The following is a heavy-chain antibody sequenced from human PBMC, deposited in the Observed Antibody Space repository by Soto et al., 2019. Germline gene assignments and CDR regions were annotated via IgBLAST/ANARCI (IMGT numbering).Heavy chain of an antibody. Sequence: PGGSLRLSCAASGFTFSSYGMYWVRQAPGKGLEWVAIMSYDGSTKYFADSVKGRFTISRDNSQNTLFLQMNSLRAEDTAVYYCARTSFGGLTWRMPPPMTLYPYGMGVCRQVTTVTFSS. V-gene: IGHV3-30-3*01. CDR3: ARTSFGGLTWRMPPPMTLYPYGMGV. J-gene: IGHJ6*02. CDR1: GFTFSSYG. D-gene: IGHD3-16*01. CDR2: MSYDGSTK.